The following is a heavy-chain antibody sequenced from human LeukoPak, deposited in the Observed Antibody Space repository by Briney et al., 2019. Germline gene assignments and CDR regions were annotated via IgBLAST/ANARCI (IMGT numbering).Heavy chain of an antibody. Sequence: GGSLRLSCAASGFTFSSYSMNWVRQAPGKGLEWVSSISSSSSYIYYADSVKGRFTISRDNAKNSLYLQTNSLRAEDTAVYYCARDEYSSSFNWFDPWGQGTLVTVSS. D-gene: IGHD6-6*01. J-gene: IGHJ5*02. CDR3: ARDEYSSSFNWFDP. CDR1: GFTFSSYS. V-gene: IGHV3-21*01. CDR2: ISSSSSYI.